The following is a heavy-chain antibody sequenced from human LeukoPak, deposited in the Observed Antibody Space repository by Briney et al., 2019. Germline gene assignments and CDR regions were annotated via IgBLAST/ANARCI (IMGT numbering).Heavy chain of an antibody. D-gene: IGHD4-11*01. V-gene: IGHV1-2*02. CDR2: INPNSGGT. J-gene: IGHJ4*02. CDR3: ARLEFSDYTPGY. Sequence: ASVKVSRKASGYTCTGYYMHWVRQAPGQGLEWMGWINPNSGGTNYAQKFQGRVTMTRDTSISTAYMELSRLRSDDTAVYYCARLEFSDYTPGYWGQGTLVTVSS. CDR1: GYTCTGYY.